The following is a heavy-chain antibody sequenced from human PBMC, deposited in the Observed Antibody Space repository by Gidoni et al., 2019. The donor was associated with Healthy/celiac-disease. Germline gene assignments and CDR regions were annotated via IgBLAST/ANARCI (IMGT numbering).Heavy chain of an antibody. CDR3: ARESSYYDSSGYYNNNWFDP. CDR2: ISYDGSNK. Sequence: QVRLVAAWGGGVHPGRCLGVSCAASGLPLRRCPMHWVRQAPGKGLEWVAVISYDGSNKYYADSVKGRFTISRDNSKNTLYLQMNSLRAEDTAVYYCARESSYYDSSGYYNNNWFDPWGQGTLVTVSS. D-gene: IGHD3-22*01. CDR1: GLPLRRCP. V-gene: IGHV3-30-3*01. J-gene: IGHJ5*02.